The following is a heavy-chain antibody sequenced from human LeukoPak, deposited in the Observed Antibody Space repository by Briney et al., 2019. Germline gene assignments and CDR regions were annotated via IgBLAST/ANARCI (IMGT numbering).Heavy chain of an antibody. D-gene: IGHD3-22*01. Sequence: SGGFLRLSCAASGFTFSDYYMSWIRQPPGKGLEWIGEINHSGSTNYNPSLKSRVTISVDTSKNQFSLKLSSVTAADTAVYYCATERYDSSGYQDYWGQGTLVTVSS. CDR1: GFTFSDYY. V-gene: IGHV4-34*01. J-gene: IGHJ4*02. CDR2: INHSGST. CDR3: ATERYDSSGYQDY.